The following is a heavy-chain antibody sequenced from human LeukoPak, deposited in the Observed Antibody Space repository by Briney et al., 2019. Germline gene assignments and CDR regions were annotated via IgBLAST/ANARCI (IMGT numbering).Heavy chain of an antibody. D-gene: IGHD1-26*01. Sequence: GGSLRLSCAASGFSVSTFYMSWVREAPGKGLEWVSVLYTAGPTYYADSVKGRFTISRDNSKNTLYLQMNSLRAEGTALYYCAKGRRAPLVGTSTKSWLNYWGQGTLVTVSS. CDR3: AKGRRAPLVGTSTKSWLNY. V-gene: IGHV3-53*01. CDR2: LYTAGPT. CDR1: GFSVSTFY. J-gene: IGHJ4*02.